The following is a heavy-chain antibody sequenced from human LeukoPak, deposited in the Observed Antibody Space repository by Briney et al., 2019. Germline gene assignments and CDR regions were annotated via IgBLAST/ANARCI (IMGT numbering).Heavy chain of an antibody. Sequence: SETLSLTCTVSGASISSGDYHWRWIRQHPGKGLEWIGNDGSTSYNPSLKSRLTISVDTSKNHFSLRLSSVTSADTAIYYCAIYFVGGGGRGTWGQGTLVTVSS. J-gene: IGHJ4*02. CDR3: AIYFVGGGGRGT. D-gene: IGHD2-21*01. CDR2: DGST. CDR1: GASISSGDYH. V-gene: IGHV4-31*03.